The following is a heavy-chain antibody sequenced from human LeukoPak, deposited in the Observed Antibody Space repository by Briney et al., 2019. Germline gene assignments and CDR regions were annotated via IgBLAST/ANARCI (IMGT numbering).Heavy chain of an antibody. CDR1: GGSISTYY. CDR2: INHSGST. J-gene: IGHJ6*03. D-gene: IGHD4-23*01. Sequence: SETLSLTCTVSGGSISTYYWSWIRQPPGKGLEWIGEINHSGSTNYNPSLKSRVTISVDTSKNQFSLKLSSVTAADTAVYYCATLNGGGYMDVWGKGTTVTISS. V-gene: IGHV4-34*01. CDR3: ATLNGGGYMDV.